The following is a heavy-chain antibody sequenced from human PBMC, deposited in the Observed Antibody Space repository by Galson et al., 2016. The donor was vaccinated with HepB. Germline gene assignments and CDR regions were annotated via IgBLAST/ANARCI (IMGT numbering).Heavy chain of an antibody. D-gene: IGHD6-13*01. Sequence: SVKVSCKGSGYTFTNYDFSWVRQAPGQGLEWMGWISAYNGNTKYAQNFQGRVTMTTDTSTSTLYMELRSLRSDDTAVYYCARESTAAAAHLDYWGQGTLVTVSS. J-gene: IGHJ4*02. CDR1: GYTFTNYD. CDR3: ARESTAAAAHLDY. V-gene: IGHV1-18*04. CDR2: ISAYNGNT.